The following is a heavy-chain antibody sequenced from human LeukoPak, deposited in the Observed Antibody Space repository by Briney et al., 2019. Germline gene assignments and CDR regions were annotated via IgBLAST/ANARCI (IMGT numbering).Heavy chain of an antibody. CDR3: ARVRYSGTYSSGFGHAFDF. D-gene: IGHD1-26*01. Sequence: PSETLSLTCSVSGGSISSGGYYWSWIRQPPGKGLEWSGYIFQSGSTYYNPSLKSRVTISIDRPKNLFSLKLSSVTAADTAVYYCARVRYSGTYSSGFGHAFDFWGQGTMVTVSS. V-gene: IGHV4-30-2*01. J-gene: IGHJ3*01. CDR1: GGSISSGGYY. CDR2: IFQSGST.